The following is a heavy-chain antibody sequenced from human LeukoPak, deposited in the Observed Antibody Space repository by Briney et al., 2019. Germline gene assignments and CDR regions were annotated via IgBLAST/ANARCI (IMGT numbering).Heavy chain of an antibody. J-gene: IGHJ4*02. CDR3: ARGLLGMDDFWSGYHHSSYYFDY. Sequence: PSETLSLTCTVSGYSISSGYYWGWIWQPPGKGLEWIGSIYHSGSTYYNPSLKSRVTISVDTSKNQFSLKLSSVTAADTAVYYCARGLLGMDDFWSGYHHSSYYFDYWGQGTLVTVSS. D-gene: IGHD3-3*01. CDR2: IYHSGST. CDR1: GYSISSGYY. V-gene: IGHV4-38-2*02.